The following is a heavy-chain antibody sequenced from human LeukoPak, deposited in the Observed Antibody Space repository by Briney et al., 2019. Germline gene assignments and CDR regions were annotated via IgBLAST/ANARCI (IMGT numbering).Heavy chain of an antibody. D-gene: IGHD1-1*01. J-gene: IGHJ4*02. CDR1: GYTFTTYG. Sequence: GASVTLSCKASGYTFTTYGISWVRQAPGQGLEWIGCISAYSGNTKYAQKFQDRVTMTTDTSTTTAYMEVRSLRSDDTAVYYCARDREYRLEYWGQGTLVTVSS. CDR3: ARDREYRLEY. CDR2: ISAYSGNT. V-gene: IGHV1-18*01.